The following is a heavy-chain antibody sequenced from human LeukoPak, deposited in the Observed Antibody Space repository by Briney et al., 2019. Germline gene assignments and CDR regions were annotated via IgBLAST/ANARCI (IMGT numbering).Heavy chain of an antibody. V-gene: IGHV3-30*18. CDR1: GFTFSSYG. CDR3: AKATDYYGMDV. D-gene: IGHD1-14*01. Sequence: GGSLRLSCAASGFTFSSYGMHWVRQAPGKGLEWVAVISYDGSNKYYADSVKGRFTISRDNSKNTLYLQMNSLRAEDTAVYYCAKATDYYGMDVWGQGTTVTVSS. CDR2: ISYDGSNK. J-gene: IGHJ6*02.